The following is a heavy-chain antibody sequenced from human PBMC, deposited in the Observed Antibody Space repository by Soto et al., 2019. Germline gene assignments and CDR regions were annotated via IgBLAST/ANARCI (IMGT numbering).Heavy chain of an antibody. D-gene: IGHD6-6*01. CDR2: INPNTGGT. V-gene: IGHV1-2*02. CDR3: ARGGYSSSSGLGY. CDR1: GYTFTGYY. Sequence: QVQLVQSGAEVKKPGASVTVSCKASGYTFTGYYMHWVRQAPGQGLEWMGWINPNTGGTNYAQKFQGRVTRTRDTSISTAYMGLSRLKSDDTAVYYCARGGYSSSSGLGYWGQGTLVTVSS. J-gene: IGHJ1*01.